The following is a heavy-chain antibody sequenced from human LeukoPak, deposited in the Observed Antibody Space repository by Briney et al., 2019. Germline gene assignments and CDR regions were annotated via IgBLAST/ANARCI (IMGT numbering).Heavy chain of an antibody. CDR2: ISGSGGST. V-gene: IGHV3-23*01. Sequence: GGSLRLSCAASGFTFSSYAMSWVRQAPGKGLEWVSSISGSGGSTYYADSVKGRFTISRDNSKNTLYLQMNSLRAEDTAVYYCEGYDFWSGYYWEPYFFDYWGQGTLVTVSS. D-gene: IGHD3-3*01. J-gene: IGHJ4*02. CDR1: GFTFSSYA. CDR3: EGYDFWSGYYWEPYFFDY.